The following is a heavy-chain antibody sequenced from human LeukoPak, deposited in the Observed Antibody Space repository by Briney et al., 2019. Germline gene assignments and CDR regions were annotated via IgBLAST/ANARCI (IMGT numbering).Heavy chain of an antibody. CDR2: IRGSGDGT. D-gene: IGHD6-19*01. CDR3: AKYSSGWDEAS. V-gene: IGHV3-23*01. J-gene: IGHJ5*02. CDR1: GFPFNNYA. Sequence: GGSLRLSCAASGFPFNNYAMTWVRQAPGKGLEWVSAIRGSGDGTYYADSVKGRFTISRDNYKNTLYLQMNGLRVEDTAMYYCAKYSSGWDEASWGQGTLVTVSS.